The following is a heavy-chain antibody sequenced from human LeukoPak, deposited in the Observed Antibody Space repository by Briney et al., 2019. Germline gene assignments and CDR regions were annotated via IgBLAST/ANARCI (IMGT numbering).Heavy chain of an antibody. Sequence: PSETLSLTCTVSGGSISSYYWSWIRQPAGKGLEWIGRIYTSGSTNYNPSLKSRVTVSVDTSKNQFSLKLSSVTAADTAVYYCARGPHWNYASPFDYWGQGTLVTVSS. CDR3: ARGPHWNYASPFDY. V-gene: IGHV4-4*07. J-gene: IGHJ4*02. CDR2: IYTSGST. CDR1: GGSISSYY. D-gene: IGHD1-7*01.